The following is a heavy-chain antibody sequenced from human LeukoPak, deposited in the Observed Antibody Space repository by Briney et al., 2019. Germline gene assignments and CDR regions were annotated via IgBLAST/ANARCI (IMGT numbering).Heavy chain of an antibody. CDR2: IKAKAHGGTI. V-gene: IGHV3-15*01. CDR1: GFTFINAW. CDR3: TTDGVGVEGATYDN. Sequence: GGSLRLSCAASGFTFINAWMAWVRQAPGKGVEWVGRIKAKAHGGTIEYAAPVKGRFTISRDDSKSTLYLQMNSLKTEDTAVYYCTTDGVGVEGATYDNWGQGTLVSVSS. D-gene: IGHD1-26*01. J-gene: IGHJ4*02.